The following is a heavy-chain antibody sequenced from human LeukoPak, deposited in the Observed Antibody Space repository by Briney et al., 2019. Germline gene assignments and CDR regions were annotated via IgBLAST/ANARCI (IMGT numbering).Heavy chain of an antibody. Sequence: SQTLSLTCTVSGGSISSGGYYWSWIRQHPGKGLEWIGYIYHSGSTYYNPSLKSRVTISVDRSKNQFSLKLSSVTAADTAVYYCASSLCSSTSCYTGVAFDIWGQGTMVTVSS. CDR1: GGSISSGGYY. J-gene: IGHJ3*02. D-gene: IGHD2-2*02. CDR3: ASSLCSSTSCYTGVAFDI. V-gene: IGHV4-30-2*01. CDR2: IYHSGST.